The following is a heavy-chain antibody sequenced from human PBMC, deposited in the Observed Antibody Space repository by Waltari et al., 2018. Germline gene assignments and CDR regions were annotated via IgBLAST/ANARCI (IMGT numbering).Heavy chain of an antibody. CDR2: IYYSGST. Sequence: QVQLPASGPGPVKPSETLSPPCTVPARSISSYYWRWIRHPPGKGLEWIGYIYYSGSTNYNPSLKSRVTISVDTSKNQFSLKLSSVTAADTAVYYCARGGDVVAHFDYWGQGTLVTVSS. D-gene: IGHD5-12*01. J-gene: IGHJ4*02. CDR3: ARGGDVVAHFDY. V-gene: IGHV4-59*01. CDR1: ARSISSYY.